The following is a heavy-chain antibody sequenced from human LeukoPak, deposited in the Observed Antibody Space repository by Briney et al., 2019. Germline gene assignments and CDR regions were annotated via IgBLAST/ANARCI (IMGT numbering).Heavy chain of an antibody. D-gene: IGHD4-17*01. Sequence: GGSLRLSCAVSQFYFSNNWMNWVRQAPGKGLEWVDNIKQDGSEKYYVDSVKGRFTISRDNAKNSLYLQMNSLRAEDTAVYYCARDRVHDYGDPFDYWGQGTLVTVSS. CDR2: IKQDGSEK. CDR1: QFYFSNNW. CDR3: ARDRVHDYGDPFDY. V-gene: IGHV3-7*01. J-gene: IGHJ4*02.